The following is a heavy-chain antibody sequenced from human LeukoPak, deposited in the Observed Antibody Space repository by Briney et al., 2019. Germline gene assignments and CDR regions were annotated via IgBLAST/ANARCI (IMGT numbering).Heavy chain of an antibody. J-gene: IGHJ4*02. V-gene: IGHV1-18*01. Sequence: ASVKVCCKASGYTFTSYGISWVRQAPGQGLEWMGWSSAYNGNTNYAQKLQGRVTMTTDTSTSTAYMELRSLRSDDTAVYYCARLSVVVPAAHYGSGSTRFDYWGQGTLVTVSS. D-gene: IGHD2-2*01. CDR1: GYTFTSYG. CDR3: ARLSVVVPAAHYGSGSTRFDY. CDR2: SSAYNGNT.